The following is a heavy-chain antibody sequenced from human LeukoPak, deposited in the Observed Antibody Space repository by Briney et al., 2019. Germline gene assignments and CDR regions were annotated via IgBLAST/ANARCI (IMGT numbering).Heavy chain of an antibody. CDR3: ARGQTNYFDWLSSYFDY. CDR2: ISAYNGNT. J-gene: IGHJ4*02. Sequence: GASVKVSCKASGYTFTSYGISWVRQAPGQGLEWIGWISAYNGNTNYAQKLQGRVTMTTDTSTSTAYMELRSLRSDDTAVYYCARGQTNYFDWLSSYFDYWGQGTLVTVSS. V-gene: IGHV1-18*01. D-gene: IGHD3-9*01. CDR1: GYTFTSYG.